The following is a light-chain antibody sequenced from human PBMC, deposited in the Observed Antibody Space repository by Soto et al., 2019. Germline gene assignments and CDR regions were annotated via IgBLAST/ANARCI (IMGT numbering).Light chain of an antibody. CDR3: RQYYNWPPIT. CDR2: GAS. V-gene: IGKV3-15*01. Sequence: EIVMTPSPATLSVSPGGRATLSCRASQTISGTLAWYQQKPGQAPRLLIHGASTRAPGFPARFSGSGSGTDFTLTISSLQSEDFAVYYCRQYYNWPPITFGQGTRLEI. CDR1: QTISGT. J-gene: IGKJ5*01.